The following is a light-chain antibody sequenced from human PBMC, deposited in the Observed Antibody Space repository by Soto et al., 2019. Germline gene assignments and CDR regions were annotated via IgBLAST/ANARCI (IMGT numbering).Light chain of an antibody. Sequence: EIAMTQSPATLSLSPGERATLSCRASQSVNSNLAWYQQKPGQAPRLLIYGASTRATGIPARFSSSGSGTEFTVTISSLQSEDFAVYYCQQYNNWQLTFGGGTKVEIK. CDR2: GAS. J-gene: IGKJ4*01. CDR3: QQYNNWQLT. CDR1: QSVNSN. V-gene: IGKV3-15*01.